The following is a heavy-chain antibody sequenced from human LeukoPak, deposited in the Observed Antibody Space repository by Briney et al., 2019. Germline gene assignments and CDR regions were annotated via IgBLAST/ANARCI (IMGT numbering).Heavy chain of an antibody. Sequence: PGGSLRLSCAASGFTFSSYWMHWVRQAPGKGLVWVSRINTDGSSTSYADSVKGRFTISRDNAKNTLYLQMNSLRAEDTAVYYCARVGMITFGGANDYWGQGTLVTVSS. J-gene: IGHJ4*02. CDR2: INTDGSST. D-gene: IGHD3-16*01. CDR1: GFTFSSYW. V-gene: IGHV3-74*01. CDR3: ARVGMITFGGANDY.